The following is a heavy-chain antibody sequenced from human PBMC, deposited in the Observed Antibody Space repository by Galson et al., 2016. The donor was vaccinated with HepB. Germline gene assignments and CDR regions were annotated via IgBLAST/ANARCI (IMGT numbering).Heavy chain of an antibody. CDR3: ARDFYSYGSGSFNWFFDL. CDR2: ISYDGSDI. V-gene: IGHV3-30*03. J-gene: IGHJ2*01. CDR1: GFTFSTYA. D-gene: IGHD3-10*01. Sequence: SLRLSCAASGFTFSTYAMTWVRQAPGKGLQWIAHISYDGSDIFLVDAVKGRFTISRDNSNGTLYLHMTNLRPEDTALYFCARDFYSYGSGSFNWFFDLWGRGTPVTVSS.